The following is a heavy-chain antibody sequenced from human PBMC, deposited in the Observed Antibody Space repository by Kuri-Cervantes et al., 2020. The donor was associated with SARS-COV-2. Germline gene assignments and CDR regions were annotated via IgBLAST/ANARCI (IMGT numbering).Heavy chain of an antibody. Sequence: ETLSLTCTVSGGSISSHYLSWIRQPPGKGLEWIGYINYSGSTNYNPSLKSRVTISVDTSKNQFSLKLSSVTAADTAVYYCARVGAGLGNWFDPWGQGTLVTVSS. D-gene: IGHD3/OR15-3a*01. CDR3: ARVGAGLGNWFDP. CDR2: INYSGST. J-gene: IGHJ5*02. V-gene: IGHV4-59*11. CDR1: GGSISSHY.